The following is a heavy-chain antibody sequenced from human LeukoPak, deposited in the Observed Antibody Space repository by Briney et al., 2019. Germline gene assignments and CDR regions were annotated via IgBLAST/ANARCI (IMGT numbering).Heavy chain of an antibody. CDR1: GFTFSSYA. D-gene: IGHD6-19*01. CDR3: AKDLYVGSSGWYSGYFQH. Sequence: GGSLRLACAASGFTFSSYAMSWVRQAPGKGLEWVSAISGSGGSTYYADSVKGRFTISRDNSKNTLYLQMNSLRAEDTAVYYCAKDLYVGSSGWYSGYFQHWGQGTLVTVSS. J-gene: IGHJ1*01. CDR2: ISGSGGST. V-gene: IGHV3-23*01.